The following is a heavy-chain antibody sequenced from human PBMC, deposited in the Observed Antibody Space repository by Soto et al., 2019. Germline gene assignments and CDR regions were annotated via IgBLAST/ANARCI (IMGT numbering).Heavy chain of an antibody. CDR1: GYTFTSYY. CDR2: INAGSGGT. V-gene: IGHV1-46*01. D-gene: IGHD3-10*01. J-gene: IGHJ4*02. Sequence: GASVKVSCKASGYTFTSYYMHWVRQAPGHGLEWMGIINAGSGGTSYAQKFQGRVIMTRDMSTDTVYMQLSSLGSEDTAVYYCARQFGSGIYYFDHWGLGTLVTGSS. CDR3: ARQFGSGIYYFDH.